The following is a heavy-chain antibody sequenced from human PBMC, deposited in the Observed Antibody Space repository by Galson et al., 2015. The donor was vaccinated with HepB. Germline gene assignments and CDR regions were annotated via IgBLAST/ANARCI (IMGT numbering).Heavy chain of an antibody. CDR3: TRDDHCSGGNCYFNAFDI. V-gene: IGHV3-49*04. D-gene: IGHD2-15*01. J-gene: IGHJ3*02. CDR2: IRSKTYGGTT. Sequence: SLRLSCATSGFTFGGYAMSWVRQAPGKGLEWVGFIRSKTYGGTTEYAASVKGRFTLSRDDSKSIAYLQMNSLKTEDTAMYYCTRDDHCSGGNCYFNAFDIWGQGTMVTVSS. CDR1: GFTFGGYA.